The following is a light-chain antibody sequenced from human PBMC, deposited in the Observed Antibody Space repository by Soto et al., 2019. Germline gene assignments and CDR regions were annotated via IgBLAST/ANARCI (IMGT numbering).Light chain of an antibody. CDR3: QHYDSSPLYT. CDR2: AAS. V-gene: IGKV3-20*01. Sequence: EIVLTQSPGTLSLSPGERATLSCRASQSVSTNYLAWYQQKPGQAPRLLIYAASSRATGIPDRFSGSGSGTDFTLTISRLEPEDFAVYYCQHYDSSPLYTFRQGTKLEIK. J-gene: IGKJ2*01. CDR1: QSVSTNY.